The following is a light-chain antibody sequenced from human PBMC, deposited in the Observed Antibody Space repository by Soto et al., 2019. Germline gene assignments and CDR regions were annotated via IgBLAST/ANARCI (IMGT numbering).Light chain of an antibody. Sequence: QSALTQPPSASGSPGQSVTISCTGTGSDVGDYNYVSWYQQHPGKAPKLMIYEVSKRPSGVPDRFSGSKSGNTASLTVSGLQAEDEANYYCSSSTGSSYVFGTGTKVTLL. J-gene: IGLJ1*01. V-gene: IGLV2-8*01. CDR1: GSDVGDYNY. CDR3: SSSTGSSYV. CDR2: EVS.